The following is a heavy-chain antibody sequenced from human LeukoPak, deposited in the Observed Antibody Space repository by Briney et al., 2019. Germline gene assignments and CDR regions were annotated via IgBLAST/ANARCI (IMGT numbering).Heavy chain of an antibody. CDR3: ARDLAADKRAMDV. J-gene: IGHJ6*02. D-gene: IGHD6-13*01. CDR2: LTDSRGFT. V-gene: IGHV3-11*05. CDR1: GLTFSEYH. Sequence: PGGSLRLSCVATGLTFSEYHMVWLRPAPGRGVEWLSYLTDSRGFTNYADSVKGRFPISRDNAEHSLYLQMNSLRADDTAVYFCARDLAADKRAMDVWGQGATVTVSS.